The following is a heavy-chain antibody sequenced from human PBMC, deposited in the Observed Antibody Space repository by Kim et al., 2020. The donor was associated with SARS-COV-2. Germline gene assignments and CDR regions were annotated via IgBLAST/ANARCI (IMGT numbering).Heavy chain of an antibody. D-gene: IGHD2-2*01. Sequence: LKSRFTISVDTSKNQLSLKLSSVTAADTAVYYCARGRRPVVPAAIVWFDPWGQGTLVTVSS. V-gene: IGHV4-34*01. J-gene: IGHJ5*02. CDR3: ARGRRPVVPAAIVWFDP.